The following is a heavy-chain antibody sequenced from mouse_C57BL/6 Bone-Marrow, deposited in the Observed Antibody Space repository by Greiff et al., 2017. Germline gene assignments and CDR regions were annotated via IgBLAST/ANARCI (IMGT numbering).Heavy chain of an antibody. D-gene: IGHD3-1*01. CDR2: ISSGGSYT. Sequence: EVKLQESGGDLVKPGGSLKLSCEASGFTFSSYGMSWVRQTPDKRLEWVATISSGGSYTYYPDSVKGRFTISRDNAKNTLYLQMSSLKSEDTAMYYCASGGRGAFWGQGTLVTVSA. CDR1: GFTFSSYG. J-gene: IGHJ3*01. V-gene: IGHV5-6*01. CDR3: ASGGRGAF.